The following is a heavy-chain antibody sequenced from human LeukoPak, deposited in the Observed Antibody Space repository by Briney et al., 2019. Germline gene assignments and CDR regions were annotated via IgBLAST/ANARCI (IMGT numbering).Heavy chain of an antibody. CDR2: INPKSGGT. CDR1: GYVFTDYS. J-gene: IGHJ5*02. Sequence: ASVKVSCKAPGYVFTDYSIHWVRQAPGQGLEWVGWINPKSGGTNSAQKFQGRVTMTRDTSITTAYMELSRLTSGDTAVYYCSRGSITNWNWFDPWGQGTLVTVSS. D-gene: IGHD1-1*01. CDR3: SRGSITNWNWFDP. V-gene: IGHV1-2*02.